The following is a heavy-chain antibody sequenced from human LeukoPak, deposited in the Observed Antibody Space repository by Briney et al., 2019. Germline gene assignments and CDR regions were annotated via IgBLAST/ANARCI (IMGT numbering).Heavy chain of an antibody. CDR3: ARTETPMTQGFSFDY. V-gene: IGHV3-66*01. CDR2: FHTGGST. D-gene: IGHD5-18*01. J-gene: IGHJ4*02. Sequence: QSGGSLRLSGAASGFSVNSNFMSWVRQGPGKGLEWVSVFHTGGSTYYADSVKGRFTISRDNSKNMVYLQMNNLRAEDTAVYYCARTETPMTQGFSFDYWGQGILVTVSS. CDR1: GFSVNSNF.